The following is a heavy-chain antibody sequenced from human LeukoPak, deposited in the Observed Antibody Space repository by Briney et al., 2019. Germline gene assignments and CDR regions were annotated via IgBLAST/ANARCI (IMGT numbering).Heavy chain of an antibody. J-gene: IGHJ4*02. Sequence: TGWSLRLSCAASGFTFSSYAMHWVRQAPGKGLEWVAVISYDGSNKYYADSVKGRFTISRDNSKNTLYLQMNSLRAEDTAVYYCSSPTGADYWGQGTLVTVSS. CDR2: ISYDGSNK. V-gene: IGHV3-30-3*01. CDR3: SSPTGADY. D-gene: IGHD6-13*01. CDR1: GFTFSSYA.